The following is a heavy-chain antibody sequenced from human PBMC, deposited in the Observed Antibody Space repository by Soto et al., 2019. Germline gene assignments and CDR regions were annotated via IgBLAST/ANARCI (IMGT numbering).Heavy chain of an antibody. D-gene: IGHD4-17*01. CDR1: GGSISRYY. J-gene: IGHJ4*02. Sequence: SETLSLTCTVSGGSISRYYWSWIRQPPGKGLEWIGYMYNTGSTVYNPPFKSRVTISVDRSKNQFSLKLSSVTAADTAVYYCARAMTTLTTFDYWGQGTLVTVSS. V-gene: IGHV4-59*12. CDR3: ARAMTTLTTFDY. CDR2: MYNTGST.